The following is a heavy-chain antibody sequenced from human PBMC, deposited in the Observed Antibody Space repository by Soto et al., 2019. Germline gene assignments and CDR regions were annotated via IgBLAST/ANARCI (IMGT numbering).Heavy chain of an antibody. V-gene: IGHV1-18*01. D-gene: IGHD4-17*01. Sequence: QVHLVQSGAEVKKPGASVKVSCKGSGYGFTTYGITWVRQAPGQGLEWLAWISAHNSNTNYAQKLQGRATVTRDTSTSTAYMELRSLRSDDTAVYYCARGTYGDYWGQGALVTVSS. CDR1: GYGFTTYG. CDR2: ISAHNSNT. J-gene: IGHJ4*02. CDR3: ARGTYGDY.